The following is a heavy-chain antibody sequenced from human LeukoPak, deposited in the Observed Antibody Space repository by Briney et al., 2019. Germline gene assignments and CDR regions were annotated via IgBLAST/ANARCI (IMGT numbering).Heavy chain of an antibody. D-gene: IGHD4-23*01. V-gene: IGHV3-23*01. J-gene: IGHJ4*02. CDR2: ISGSGGIT. CDR3: AKPLYSGKARNFFDY. CDR1: GFMFSSYW. Sequence: GGSLRLSCAASGFMFSSYWMSWVRQAPGKGLEWVSTISGSGGITYYADSMKGRFTISRDSSKNTLYLQMTSLRAEDTAVYYCAKPLYSGKARNFFDYWGQGTLVTVSS.